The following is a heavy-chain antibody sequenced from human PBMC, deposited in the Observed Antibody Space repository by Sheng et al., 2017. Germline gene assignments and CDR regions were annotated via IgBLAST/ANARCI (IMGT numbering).Heavy chain of an antibody. CDR3: ARGVGWGNYFYYG. CDR1: GGSISTYH. J-gene: IGHJ6*01. V-gene: IGHV4-59*01. CDR2: ICDTGST. Sequence: QVQLQESGPGLVKPSETLSLICTVSGGSISTYHWSWIRQSPGKGLEWIGYICDTGSTIYNPSLKSRVFISVDTSKKQISLNMNSVTAADTAVYYCARGVGWGNYFYYG. D-gene: IGHD3-16*01.